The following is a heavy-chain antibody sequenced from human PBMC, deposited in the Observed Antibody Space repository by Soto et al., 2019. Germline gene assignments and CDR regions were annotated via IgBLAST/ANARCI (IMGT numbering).Heavy chain of an antibody. V-gene: IGHV3-30*18. CDR2: ISYDGSNK. CDR3: AKGYYYDSRGYYSPGSGY. CDR1: GFTFSSYG. D-gene: IGHD3-22*01. Sequence: GGSLRLSCAASGFTFSSYGMHWVRQAPGKGLEWVAVISYDGSNKYYADSVKGRFTISRDNSKNTLYLQMNSLRAEDTAVYYCAKGYYYDSRGYYSPGSGYWGQGTLVTVS. J-gene: IGHJ4*02.